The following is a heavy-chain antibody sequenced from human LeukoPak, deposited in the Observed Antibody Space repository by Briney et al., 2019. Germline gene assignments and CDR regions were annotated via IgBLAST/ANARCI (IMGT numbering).Heavy chain of an antibody. V-gene: IGHV4-59*08. J-gene: IGHJ3*02. CDR1: GGSIISYY. CDR3: ARLDIVGATGFGVYYAFDI. D-gene: IGHD1-26*01. Sequence: PSETLCLTCTVSGGSIISYYWSWIRQPPGKVLERIGYIHYSGSTNYNPSLKSRVTISVDTSKNQFSLKLCSLTAADTAVYYCARLDIVGATGFGVYYAFDIWGQGTMVTVSS. CDR2: IHYSGST.